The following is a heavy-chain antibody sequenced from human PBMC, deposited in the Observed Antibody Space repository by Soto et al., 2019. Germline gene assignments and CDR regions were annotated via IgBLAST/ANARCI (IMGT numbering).Heavy chain of an antibody. CDR2: IYYSGST. D-gene: IGHD3-10*01. Sequence: QVQLQESGPGLVKPSETLSLTCTVSGGSVSSGSYYWSWIRQPPGKGLEWIGYIYYSGSTNYNPSLKSRLTISVDTSKNQFSLKLSSVTAADTAVYYCARTRDPYYSDAFDIWGQGTMVTVSS. V-gene: IGHV4-61*01. CDR1: GGSVSSGSYY. J-gene: IGHJ3*02. CDR3: ARTRDPYYSDAFDI.